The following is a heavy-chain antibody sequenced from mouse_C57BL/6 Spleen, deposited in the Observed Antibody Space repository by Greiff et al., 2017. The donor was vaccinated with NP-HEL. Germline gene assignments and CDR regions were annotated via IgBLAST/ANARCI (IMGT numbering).Heavy chain of an antibody. J-gene: IGHJ2*01. Sequence: QVQLQQSGAELVRPGASVTLSCQASGYTFTDYEMHWVKQTPVHGLEWIGAIDPETGGTAYNQKFKGKAILTADKSSSTAYMELRSLTSEDSAVYYCTNGQYYFDYWGQGTTLTVSS. CDR3: TNGQYYFDY. CDR2: IDPETGGT. CDR1: GYTFTDYE. V-gene: IGHV1-15*01. D-gene: IGHD1-1*01.